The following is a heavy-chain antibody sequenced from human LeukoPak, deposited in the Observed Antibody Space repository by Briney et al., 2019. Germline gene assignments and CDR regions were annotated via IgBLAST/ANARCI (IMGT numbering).Heavy chain of an antibody. CDR1: GFSFSDYD. CDR2: ISTSSATI. CDR3: AREVRRGSAYFDY. J-gene: IGHJ4*02. D-gene: IGHD1-26*01. V-gene: IGHV3-48*01. Sequence: PGGSLRLSCAASGFSFSDYDMNWVRQAPGKGLEWVAWISTSSATIYYADSVKGRFTISRDNAKNSLYLQMNSLRAEDTAFYYCAREVRRGSAYFDYWGQGTLVTVSS.